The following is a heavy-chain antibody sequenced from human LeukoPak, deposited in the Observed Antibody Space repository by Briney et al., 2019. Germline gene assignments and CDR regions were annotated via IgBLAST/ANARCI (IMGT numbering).Heavy chain of an antibody. J-gene: IGHJ4*02. V-gene: IGHV3-7*03. CDR3: TRVLSSSWSGTVCDY. CDR2: IRQDGSEK. CDR1: GLTFSSYW. D-gene: IGHD6-13*01. Sequence: PGGSLRLSCAGSGLTFSSYWMTWVRQAPGKGLEWVANIRQDGSEKFYVDSVKGRFVISRDNAKNLVSLEMNSLRAEDTAVYYCTRVLSSSWSGTVCDYWGQGTLVTVSS.